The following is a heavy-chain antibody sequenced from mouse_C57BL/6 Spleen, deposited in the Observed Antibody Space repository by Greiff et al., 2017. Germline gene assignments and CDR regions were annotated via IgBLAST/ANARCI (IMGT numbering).Heavy chain of an antibody. CDR2: IDPSDSYT. V-gene: IGHV1-59*01. Sequence: VQLQQPGAELVRPGTSVKLSCKASGYTFTSYWMHWVKQRPGQGLEWIGVIDPSDSYTNYNQKFKGKATLTVDTSSSTAYMQLSSLTSEDSAVYYCARRGDYGSGGDWYFDVWGTGTTVTVSS. J-gene: IGHJ1*03. CDR1: GYTFTSYW. D-gene: IGHD1-1*01. CDR3: ARRGDYGSGGDWYFDV.